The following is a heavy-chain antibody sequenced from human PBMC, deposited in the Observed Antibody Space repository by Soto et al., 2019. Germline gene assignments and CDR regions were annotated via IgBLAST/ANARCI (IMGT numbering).Heavy chain of an antibody. J-gene: IGHJ6*02. V-gene: IGHV3-30-3*01. Sequence: PGGSLRLSCAASGFTFSSYAMHWVRQAPGKGLDWVAVISYDGSNKYYADSVKGRFTISRDNSKNTLYLQMNSLRAEDTAVYYSAREIIAAEQYGMDVWGQGTTVTVSS. CDR3: AREIIAAEQYGMDV. CDR2: ISYDGSNK. D-gene: IGHD6-13*01. CDR1: GFTFSSYA.